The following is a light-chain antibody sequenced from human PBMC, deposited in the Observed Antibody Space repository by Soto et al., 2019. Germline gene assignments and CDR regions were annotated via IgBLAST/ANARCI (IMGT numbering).Light chain of an antibody. Sequence: QSALTQPPSASGSPGQSVTISCTGTSIDVGDSDFVSWYQQHPGKAPKLMIYVVTKRPSGVPDRFSGSKSGNTASLTISGLQDEDEADYYCSSFAATHTYIFGTGTKVTVL. CDR2: VVT. V-gene: IGLV2-11*01. J-gene: IGLJ1*01. CDR3: SSFAATHTYI. CDR1: SIDVGDSDF.